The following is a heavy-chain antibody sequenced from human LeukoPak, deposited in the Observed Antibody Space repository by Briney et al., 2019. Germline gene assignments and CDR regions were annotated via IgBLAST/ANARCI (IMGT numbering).Heavy chain of an antibody. Sequence: GRSLRLSCAASGFTFSSYGMHWARQAPGKGLEWVAVIWYDGSNKYYADSVKGRFTISRDNSKNTLYLQMNSLRAEDTAVYYCARDGCSSTSCYPNYYYYGMDVWGKGTTVTVSS. J-gene: IGHJ6*04. CDR1: GFTFSSYG. CDR3: ARDGCSSTSCYPNYYYYGMDV. D-gene: IGHD2-2*01. CDR2: IWYDGSNK. V-gene: IGHV3-33*01.